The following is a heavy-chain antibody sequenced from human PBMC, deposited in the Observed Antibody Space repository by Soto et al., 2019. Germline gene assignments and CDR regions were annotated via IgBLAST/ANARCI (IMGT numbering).Heavy chain of an antibody. J-gene: IGHJ3*02. V-gene: IGHV4-4*02. CDR2: IYHTGST. Sequence: SETLSLTCAVSGGSFSSSNWWSWVRQPPGKGLEWIGEIYHTGSTNYNPSLKSRVTISVDKSKNQFSLKLSSVTAADTAVYYCARDLYYYDSSGRTTSAFDIWGQGTMVTVSS. CDR3: ARDLYYYDSSGRTTSAFDI. D-gene: IGHD3-22*01. CDR1: GGSFSSSNW.